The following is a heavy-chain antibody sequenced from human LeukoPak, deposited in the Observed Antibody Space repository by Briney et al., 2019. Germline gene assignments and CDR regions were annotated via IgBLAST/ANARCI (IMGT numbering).Heavy chain of an antibody. J-gene: IGHJ4*02. CDR2: INHSGST. D-gene: IGHD1-1*01. Sequence: SETLSLTCTVSGGSISSYYWSWIRQPPGKGPEWIGEINHSGSTNYNPSLKSRVTISVDTSKNQFSLKLSSVTAADTAVYYCARSGPWNDADDYWGQGTLVTVSS. V-gene: IGHV4-34*01. CDR1: GGSISSYY. CDR3: ARSGPWNDADDY.